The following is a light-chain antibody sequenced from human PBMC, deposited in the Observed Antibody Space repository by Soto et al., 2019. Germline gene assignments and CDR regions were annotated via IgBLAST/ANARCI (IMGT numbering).Light chain of an antibody. Sequence: QSVLTQPASVSGSPGQSITISCTGTSSDVGAYNHVSWYQQHPGKVPKVMIYEGNNRPSGVSNRFSASKSGNTASLTISGLQAEDEATYYCSSFTSGGTWVFGGGTKLTVL. J-gene: IGLJ3*02. CDR3: SSFTSGGTWV. CDR1: SSDVGAYNH. V-gene: IGLV2-14*03. CDR2: EGN.